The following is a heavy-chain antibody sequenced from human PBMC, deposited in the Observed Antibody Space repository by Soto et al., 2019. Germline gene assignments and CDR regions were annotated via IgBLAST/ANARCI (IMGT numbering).Heavy chain of an antibody. J-gene: IGHJ4*02. D-gene: IGHD6-19*01. CDR2: IYYSGST. Sequence: QVQLQESGPGLVKPSETLSLTCTVSGGSISSYYWSWIRQPPGKGLEWIGYIYYSGSTNYNPSLKGRVTISVDTSKNQFSLKLSSVTAADTAVYYCARGGGSSGWYFYWGQGTLVTVSS. CDR3: ARGGGSSGWYFY. CDR1: GGSISSYY. V-gene: IGHV4-59*01.